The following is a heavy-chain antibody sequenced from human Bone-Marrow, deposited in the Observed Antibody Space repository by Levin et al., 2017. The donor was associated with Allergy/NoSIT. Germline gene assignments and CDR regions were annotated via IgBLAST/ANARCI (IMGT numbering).Heavy chain of an antibody. Sequence: SQTLSLTCTVSGDSISSYYWSWVRQSPGRGLEWIGNVHYTGNTYYNPSLESRITLSVDTSRNQFSLRLRSVTAADTAVYYCARDIIRVGATRYFDYWGQGTVVTVSS. V-gene: IGHV4-59*01. CDR3: ARDIIRVGATRYFDY. D-gene: IGHD1-26*01. CDR1: GDSISSYY. J-gene: IGHJ4*02. CDR2: VHYTGNT.